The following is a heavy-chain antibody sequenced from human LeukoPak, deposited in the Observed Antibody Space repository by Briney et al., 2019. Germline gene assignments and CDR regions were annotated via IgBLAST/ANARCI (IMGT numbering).Heavy chain of an antibody. J-gene: IGHJ3*02. CDR2: IRSKAYGGTT. CDR1: GFTFSIYA. V-gene: IGHV3-49*04. Sequence: GGSLRLSCAASGFTFSIYAMSWVRQAPGKGLEWVGFIRSKAYGGTTKNAASVKGRFTISRDDSRSIAYLQMNSLKTEDTAVYYCTRRYNYDSSGYYYVRDAFDIWGQGTMVTVSS. CDR3: TRRYNYDSSGYYYVRDAFDI. D-gene: IGHD3-22*01.